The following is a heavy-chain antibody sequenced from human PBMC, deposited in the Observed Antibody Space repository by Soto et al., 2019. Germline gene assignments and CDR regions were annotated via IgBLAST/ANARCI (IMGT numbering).Heavy chain of an antibody. CDR1: GFTFSNYG. D-gene: IGHD3-10*01. CDR3: AKGIYRPGHP. Sequence: GVSLRLSCVASGFTFSNYGMTWVRQAPGKGLEWVSCISKSDGSTYYADSVKGRFTISRDNSKNTLYLQMNSLRAEDTAVYHCAKGIYRPGHPWGQGTLVTVSS. CDR2: ISKSDGST. J-gene: IGHJ5*02. V-gene: IGHV3-23*01.